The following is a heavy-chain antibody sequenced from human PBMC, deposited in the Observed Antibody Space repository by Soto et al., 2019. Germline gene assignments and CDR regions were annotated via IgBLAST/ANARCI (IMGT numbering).Heavy chain of an antibody. Sequence: QLHLVQSGAVVKKPGASVTVSCSASGYPVTAYYMHWVRQAPGRGLEWMGGINPATGAAKYTQTFQGRGTMTRDTSTSTVFMELGGLTSEDTAVFSGARGGGVGVAGSAAFDMWGQGTLVTVSS. V-gene: IGHV1-2*02. D-gene: IGHD3-3*01. CDR2: INPATGAA. CDR3: ARGGGVGVAGSAAFDM. J-gene: IGHJ3*02. CDR1: GYPVTAYY.